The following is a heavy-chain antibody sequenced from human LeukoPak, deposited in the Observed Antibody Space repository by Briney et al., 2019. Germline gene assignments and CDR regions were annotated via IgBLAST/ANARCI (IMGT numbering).Heavy chain of an antibody. D-gene: IGHD2-2*01. CDR1: GFTFSTYG. CDR3: VRWVCSPTSCYYFDY. Sequence: GGSLRLSCAASGFTFSTYGMHWVRQAPGKGLEWVAFIRYDGSNKYYADSVKGRFTISRDNVQNSLYLQMNSLRAEDTAVYYCVRWVCSPTSCYYFDYWGQGTLVVVSS. J-gene: IGHJ4*02. V-gene: IGHV3-30*02. CDR2: IRYDGSNK.